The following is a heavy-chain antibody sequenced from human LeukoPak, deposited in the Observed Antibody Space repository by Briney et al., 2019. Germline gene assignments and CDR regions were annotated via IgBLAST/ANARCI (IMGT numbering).Heavy chain of an antibody. CDR1: GFTFSSYS. CDR3: ASAGGCSSISCYSADEYYYYYYMDV. J-gene: IGHJ6*03. CDR2: ISSSSSTI. D-gene: IGHD2-2*01. Sequence: PGGSLRLSCAASGFTFSSYSMNWVRQAPGKGLEWVSYISSSSSTIYYADSVKGRFTISRDNAKNSLYLQMNSLRAEDTAVYYCASAGGCSSISCYSADEYYYYYYMDVWGKGTTVTVSS. V-gene: IGHV3-48*04.